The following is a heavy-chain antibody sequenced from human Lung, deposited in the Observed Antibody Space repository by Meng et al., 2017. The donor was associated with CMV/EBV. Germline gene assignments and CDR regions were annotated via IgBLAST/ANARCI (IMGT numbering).Heavy chain of an antibody. CDR1: GFTFNNYA. CDR3: ARGDSSTTWLVFDY. Sequence: GESXKISCSASGFTFNNYAMTWVRQAPGKGLEWVSTVLGTGPTYYADYVKGRFTISRDDSRNTLFLQLNSLRDEDTAVFYCARGDSSTTWLVFDYWSLVTVVTVS. J-gene: IGHJ4*02. CDR2: VLGTGPT. V-gene: IGHV3-23*01. D-gene: IGHD6-13*01.